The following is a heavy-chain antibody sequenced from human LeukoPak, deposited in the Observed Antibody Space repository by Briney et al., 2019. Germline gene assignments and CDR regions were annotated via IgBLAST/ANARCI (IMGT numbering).Heavy chain of an antibody. CDR1: GFTFSSYA. J-gene: IGHJ4*02. CDR3: AKSPRRETVVTPQDY. V-gene: IGHV3-23*01. CDR2: ISGSGGST. Sequence: GGSLRLSCAASGFTFSSYAMSWVRQAPGKGLEWVSAISGSGGSTYYADSVKGRFTISRDNSKNTLYLQMNSLRAEDTAVYYCAKSPRRETVVTPQDYWGQGTLVTVSS. D-gene: IGHD2-21*02.